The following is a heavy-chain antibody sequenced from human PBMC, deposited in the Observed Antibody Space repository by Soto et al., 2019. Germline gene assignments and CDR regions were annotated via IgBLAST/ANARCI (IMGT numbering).Heavy chain of an antibody. J-gene: IGHJ6*02. CDR3: ARDAVDSSSYYHYYYYGMDV. D-gene: IGHD3-22*01. CDR2: ISAYNGNT. Sequence: QVQLVQSGAEVKKPGASVKVSCKASGYTFTSYGISWVRQAPGQGLEWMGWISAYNGNTKYAQKLQGRVTMTTDTSTSTAYMELRSLRSDDTAVYYCARDAVDSSSYYHYYYYGMDVWGQGTTVTVSS. CDR1: GYTFTSYG. V-gene: IGHV1-18*01.